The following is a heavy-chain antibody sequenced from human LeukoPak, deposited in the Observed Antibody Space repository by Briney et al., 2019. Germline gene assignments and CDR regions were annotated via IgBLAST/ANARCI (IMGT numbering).Heavy chain of an antibody. V-gene: IGHV4-4*02. D-gene: IGHD3-16*01. J-gene: IGHJ3*02. CDR3: ARQFMRAFDI. CDR1: GFTFSSNNM. CDR2: IYHSGST. Sequence: GSLRLSCAASGFTFSSNNMNWVRQPPGKGLEWIGEIYHSGSTNYNPSLKSRVTISVDKSKNQFSLKLSSVTAADTAVYYCARQFMRAFDIWGQGTMVTVSS.